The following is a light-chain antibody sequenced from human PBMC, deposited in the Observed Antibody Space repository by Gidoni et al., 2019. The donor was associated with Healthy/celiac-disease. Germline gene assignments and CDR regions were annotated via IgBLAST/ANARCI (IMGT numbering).Light chain of an antibody. J-gene: IGKJ5*01. CDR1: QSVSSN. V-gene: IGKV3D-15*01. Sequence: EIVMTQSTATLSVSPGERATLSCRASQSVSSNLAWYQQKPGQAPRLLIYGASTRATGIPARFSGSGSGTEFTLTISSLQSEDFAVYYCQQYTNWPPSITFGQGTRLEIK. CDR2: GAS. CDR3: QQYTNWPPSIT.